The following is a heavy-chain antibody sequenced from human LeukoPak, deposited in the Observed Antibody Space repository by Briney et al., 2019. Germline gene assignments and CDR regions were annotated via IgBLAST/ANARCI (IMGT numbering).Heavy chain of an antibody. CDR1: GGSIRSSYYY. D-gene: IGHD6-19*01. J-gene: IGHJ3*02. CDR2: IYYSGST. CDR3: ARHDSSGWYGDAFDI. Sequence: SETRSLTCTVSGGSIRSSYYYWGWIRQPPEKGLEWIGSIYYSGSTHYNPSLKSRVTISVDTSKNQFSLKLSSVTAADTAVYYCARHDSSGWYGDAFDIWGQGTMVTVSS. V-gene: IGHV4-39*01.